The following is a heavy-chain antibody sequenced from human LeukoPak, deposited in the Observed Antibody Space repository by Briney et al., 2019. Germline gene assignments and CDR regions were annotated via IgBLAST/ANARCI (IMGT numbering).Heavy chain of an antibody. CDR1: GYTFTSYG. CDR3: ARDPATYNWNDVDYFDY. D-gene: IGHD1-1*01. V-gene: IGHV1-18*01. CDR2: ISAHNGNT. Sequence: ASVKVSCKASGYTFTSYGISWVRQAPGQGLERMGWISAHNGNTNYAQKLQGRVTMTTDTSTSTAYMELRSLRSDDTAVYYCARDPATYNWNDVDYFDYWGQGTLVTVSS. J-gene: IGHJ4*02.